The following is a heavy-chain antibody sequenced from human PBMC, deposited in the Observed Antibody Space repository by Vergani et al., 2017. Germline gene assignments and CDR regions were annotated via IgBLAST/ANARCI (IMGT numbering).Heavy chain of an antibody. V-gene: IGHV4-61*02. J-gene: IGHJ5*02. D-gene: IGHD1-26*01. Sequence: QLQLQESGPGLVKPSQTLSLTCTVSGGSISSGSYYWSWIRQPAGKGLEWIGRIYTSGRTNYNPSLKSRVTISVDTSKNQFSLKLSSVTAADTSVYYCARVMVGATTVWFDPWGQGTLVTVSS. CDR2: IYTSGRT. CDR1: GGSISSGSYY. CDR3: ARVMVGATTVWFDP.